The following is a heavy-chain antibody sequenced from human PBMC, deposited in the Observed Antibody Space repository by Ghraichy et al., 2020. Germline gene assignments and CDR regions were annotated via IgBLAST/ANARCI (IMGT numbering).Heavy chain of an antibody. CDR2: IYYSGST. CDR1: GGSISSSSYY. Sequence: SETLSLTCTVSGGSISSSSYYWGWIRQPPGKGLEWIGSIYYSGSTYYNPSLKSRVTISVDTSKNQFSLKLSSVTAADTAVYYCATPASYGDYGLDYWGQGTLVTVSS. D-gene: IGHD4-17*01. CDR3: ATPASYGDYGLDY. J-gene: IGHJ4*02. V-gene: IGHV4-39*01.